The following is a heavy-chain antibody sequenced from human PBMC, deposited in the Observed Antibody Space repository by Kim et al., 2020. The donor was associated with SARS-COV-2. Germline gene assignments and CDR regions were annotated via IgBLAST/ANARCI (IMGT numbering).Heavy chain of an antibody. J-gene: IGHJ4*02. CDR2: INHSGST. CDR1: GGSFSGYY. CDR3: ARGLPAAGYSGYDSGDYFDY. D-gene: IGHD5-12*01. V-gene: IGHV4-34*01. Sequence: SETLSLTCAVYGGSFSGYYWSWIRQPPGKGLEWIGEINHSGSTNYNPSLKSRVTISVDTSKNQFSLKLSSVTAADTAVYYCARGLPAAGYSGYDSGDYFDYWGQGTLVTVSS.